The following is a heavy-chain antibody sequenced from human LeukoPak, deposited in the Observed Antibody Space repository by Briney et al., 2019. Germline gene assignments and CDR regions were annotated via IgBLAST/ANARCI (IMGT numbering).Heavy chain of an antibody. CDR3: ARDIDDFWSGYSNWFDP. Sequence: GGSLRLSCAASGFTFSSYGMHWVRQAPGKGLEWVAVISYDGSNKYYADSVKGRFTISRDNSKNTLYLQMNSLRAEDTAVYYCARDIDDFWSGYSNWFDPWGQGTLVTVSS. CDR2: ISYDGSNK. J-gene: IGHJ5*02. D-gene: IGHD3-3*01. CDR1: GFTFSSYG. V-gene: IGHV3-30*19.